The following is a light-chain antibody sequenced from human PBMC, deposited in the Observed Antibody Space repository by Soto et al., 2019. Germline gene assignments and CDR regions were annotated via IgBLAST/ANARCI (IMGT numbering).Light chain of an antibody. CDR2: DVT. CDR3: SSHAGTYPGV. V-gene: IGLV2-11*01. CDR1: SSDVGGYNF. J-gene: IGLJ3*02. Sequence: QSALTQPRSVSGSPGQSVTISCTGTSSDVGGYNFVSWYQQLPGKAPKLMIYDVTKRPSGVPDRFSGSKSGNTASLTISGRQAEDEADYYCSSHAGTYPGVFGGGTKVTVL.